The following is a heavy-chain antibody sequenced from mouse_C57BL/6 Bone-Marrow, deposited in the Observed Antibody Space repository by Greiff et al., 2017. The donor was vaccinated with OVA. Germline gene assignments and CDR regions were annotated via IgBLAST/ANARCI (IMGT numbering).Heavy chain of an antibody. CDR3: ARDGDYYGSSYDAMDY. Sequence: EVKLMESEGGLVQPGSSMKLSCTASGFTFSDYYMAWVRQVPEKGLEWVANINYDGSSTYYLDSLKSRFIISRDNAKNILYLQMSSLKSEYTATYYWARDGDYYGSSYDAMDYWGQGTSVTVSS. V-gene: IGHV5-16*01. J-gene: IGHJ4*01. D-gene: IGHD1-1*01. CDR1: GFTFSDYY. CDR2: INYDGSST.